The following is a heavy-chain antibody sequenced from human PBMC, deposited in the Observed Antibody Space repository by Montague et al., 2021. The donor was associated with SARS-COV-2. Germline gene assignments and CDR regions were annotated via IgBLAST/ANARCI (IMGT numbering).Heavy chain of an antibody. CDR1: GFSLSTSGLC. CDR3: ARIWGATRGDAFDI. J-gene: IGHJ3*02. Sequence: PALVKPTQTLTLTCTFSGFSLSTSGLCVSWIRQPRGKALEWLALIDWDDDKYYTTSLKTRLTISTDTSKNQAVLTMTNMNPVDTATYYCARIWGATRGDAFDIWGQGTMVTVSS. D-gene: IGHD1-26*01. CDR2: IDWDDDK. V-gene: IGHV2-70*01.